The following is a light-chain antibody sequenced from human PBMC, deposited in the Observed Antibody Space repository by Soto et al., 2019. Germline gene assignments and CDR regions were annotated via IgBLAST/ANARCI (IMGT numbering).Light chain of an antibody. CDR3: QQYGSSRT. J-gene: IGKJ1*01. CDR2: GAS. V-gene: IGKV3-20*01. CDR1: QSGSSSY. Sequence: EMGLPQLQGTLSLSPGERAPLSCSASQSGSSSYLPRYPHKPAQAPRLLIYGASSRATGRPDRFSCRGAGTDFTLTIRRLEPEDFAVYYCQQYGSSRTFGQGTKVDIK.